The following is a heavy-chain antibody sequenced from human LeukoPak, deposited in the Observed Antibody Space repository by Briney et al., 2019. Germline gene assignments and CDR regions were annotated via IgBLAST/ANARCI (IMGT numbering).Heavy chain of an antibody. Sequence: SQTLSLTCTVSGGSISSSSYYWGWIRQPPGKGLEWIGSIYYSGSTYYNPSLKSRVTISVDTSKNQFSLKLSSVTAADTAVYYCARRLRWRYFDYWGQGTLVTVSS. V-gene: IGHV4-39*07. CDR3: ARRLRWRYFDY. D-gene: IGHD4-23*01. CDR1: GGSISSSSYY. CDR2: IYYSGST. J-gene: IGHJ4*02.